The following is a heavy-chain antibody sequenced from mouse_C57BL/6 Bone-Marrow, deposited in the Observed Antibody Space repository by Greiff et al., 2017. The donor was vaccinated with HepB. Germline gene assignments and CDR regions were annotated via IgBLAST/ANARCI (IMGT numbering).Heavy chain of an antibody. J-gene: IGHJ2*01. V-gene: IGHV1-81*01. CDR3: ARDWYGSSFRYFDY. Sequence: QVQLKESGAELARPGASVKLSCKASGYTFTSYGISWVKQRTGQGLEWIGEIYPRSGNTYYNEKFKGKATLTADKSSSTAYMELRSLTSEDSAVYFGARDWYGSSFRYFDYWGQGTTLTVSS. D-gene: IGHD1-1*01. CDR2: IYPRSGNT. CDR1: GYTFTSYG.